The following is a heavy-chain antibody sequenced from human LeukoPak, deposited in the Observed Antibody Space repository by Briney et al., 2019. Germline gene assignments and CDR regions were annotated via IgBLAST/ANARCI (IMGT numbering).Heavy chain of an antibody. D-gene: IGHD6-13*01. CDR2: MSGNGLST. Sequence: GGSLRVYCAASGFTFNAFGMSWVRQAPGRGLEWVSGMSGNGLSTYYADSVKGRFTISRDNSKNTLYLQMNSLRAEDTAVYYCAKGRIAAAGTGAFDIWGQGTMVTVSS. CDR3: AKGRIAAAGTGAFDI. CDR1: GFTFNAFG. J-gene: IGHJ3*02. V-gene: IGHV3-23*01.